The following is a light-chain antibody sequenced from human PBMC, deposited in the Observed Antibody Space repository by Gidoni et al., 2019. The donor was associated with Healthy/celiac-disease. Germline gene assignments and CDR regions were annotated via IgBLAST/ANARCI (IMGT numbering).Light chain of an antibody. Sequence: IVMTQSPDSLAVSMGESATTNKDYLAWYQQKPGQPPKLLSYWASTRASGVPDRFSGRGSGTYFILTSSSLQDEDGAVYYCQQYYSTPRTFGQGTKVEIK. V-gene: IGKV4-1*01. CDR3: QQYYSTPRT. CDR1: KDY. J-gene: IGKJ1*01. CDR2: WAS.